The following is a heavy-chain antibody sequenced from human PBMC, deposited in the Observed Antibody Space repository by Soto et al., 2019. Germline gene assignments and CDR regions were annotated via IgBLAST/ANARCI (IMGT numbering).Heavy chain of an antibody. CDR3: ARDADYGGNDGYFQH. Sequence: QVHLVESGGGVVQPGRSLRLSCAASGFTFSNYAIHWVRQAPGKGLEWVAVIWYDGNNKYYVDSVKGRFTISRDNSKNTLYLQMDSLGAEDTAVYYCARDADYGGNDGYFQHWGQGTLVTVSS. V-gene: IGHV3-33*01. J-gene: IGHJ1*01. CDR1: GFTFSNYA. CDR2: IWYDGNNK. D-gene: IGHD4-17*01.